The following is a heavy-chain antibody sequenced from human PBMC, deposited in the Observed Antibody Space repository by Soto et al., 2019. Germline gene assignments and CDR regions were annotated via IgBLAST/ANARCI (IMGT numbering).Heavy chain of an antibody. D-gene: IGHD3-3*01. J-gene: IGHJ5*02. CDR3: ARMGRFLELISSWFGP. Sequence: SVKVSCKASGGTFSSYAISWVRQAPGQGLEWMGGIIPIFGTANYAQKFQGRVTITADEPTSTAYMELSSLRSEDTAVYYCARMGRFLELISSWFGPWGQGTLGTVSS. CDR1: GGTFSSYA. V-gene: IGHV1-69*13. CDR2: IIPIFGTA.